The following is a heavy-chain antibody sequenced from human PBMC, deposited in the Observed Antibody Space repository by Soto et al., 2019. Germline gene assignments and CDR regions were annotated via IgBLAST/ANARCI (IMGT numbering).Heavy chain of an antibody. Sequence: SETLSLTCTVSGGSISSSSYYWGWIRQPPGKGLEWIGSIYYSGSTYYNPSLKSRVTISVDTSKNQFSLKLSSVTAADTAVYYCAKDGGLSSSSWHRVGINWFDPWGQGTQVTVSS. CDR1: GGSISSSSYY. CDR3: AKDGGLSSSSWHRVGINWFDP. J-gene: IGHJ5*02. V-gene: IGHV4-39*01. CDR2: IYYSGST. D-gene: IGHD6-13*01.